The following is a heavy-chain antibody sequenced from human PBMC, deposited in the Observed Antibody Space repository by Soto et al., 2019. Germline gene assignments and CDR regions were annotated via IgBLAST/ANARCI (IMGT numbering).Heavy chain of an antibody. CDR1: GYTFTTFL. J-gene: IGHJ5*02. Sequence: GESLKISFTGFGYTFTTFLISWVRQMPVKGLEWMGRIDPRDSQTNYSPSFQGHVTISVDKSISTAYLQWDSLKASDTAMYYCARLFCSTDTCDRWFDPWGQGTLVTVSS. V-gene: IGHV5-10-1*01. CDR2: IDPRDSQT. CDR3: ARLFCSTDTCDRWFDP. D-gene: IGHD1-26*01.